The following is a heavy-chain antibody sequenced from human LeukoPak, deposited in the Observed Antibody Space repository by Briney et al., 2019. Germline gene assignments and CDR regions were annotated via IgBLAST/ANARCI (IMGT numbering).Heavy chain of an antibody. CDR3: ARSMYYYDSSGYYFDY. Sequence: SETLSLTCTVSRGYISSSSYYWGWIRQPPGKGLEWIGSIYYSGSTYYNPSLKSRVTISVDTSKNQFSLKLSSVTAADTAVYYCARSMYYYDSSGYYFDYWGQGTLVTVSS. D-gene: IGHD3-22*01. CDR1: RGYISSSSYY. J-gene: IGHJ4*02. CDR2: IYYSGST. V-gene: IGHV4-39*01.